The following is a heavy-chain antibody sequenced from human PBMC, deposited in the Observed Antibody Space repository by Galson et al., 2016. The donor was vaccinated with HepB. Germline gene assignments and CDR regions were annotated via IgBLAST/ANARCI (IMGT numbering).Heavy chain of an antibody. CDR1: AYTFINYY. V-gene: IGHV1-46*01. CDR2: INPGGGST. Sequence: SVKVSCKAFAYTFINYYIHWVRQAPGQGLEWMGIINPGGGSTIYAPKFQGRVTMTSDMSTSTVYLELNSLRHEDTAVYYCASFGDLLTGYHSFGDLRGSFDLWGRGTLVSVSS. D-gene: IGHD3-9*01. J-gene: IGHJ2*01. CDR3: ASFGDLLTGYHSFGDLRGSFDL.